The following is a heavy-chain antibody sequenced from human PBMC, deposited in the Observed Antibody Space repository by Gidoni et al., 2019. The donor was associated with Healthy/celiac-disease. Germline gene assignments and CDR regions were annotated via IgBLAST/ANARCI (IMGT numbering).Heavy chain of an antibody. J-gene: IGHJ3*02. CDR3: ARILRGSYGYRAFDI. Sequence: QVTLKVSGSVLVKPTETPTLTCPVSGFSLSNARMGVSWIRQPPGKALEWLAHIFSNDEKSYSTSLKSRLTISKDTSKSQVVLTMTNMDPVDTATYYCARILRGSYGYRAFDIWGQGTMVTVSS. V-gene: IGHV2-26*01. CDR1: GFSLSNARMG. D-gene: IGHD5-18*01. CDR2: IFSNDEK.